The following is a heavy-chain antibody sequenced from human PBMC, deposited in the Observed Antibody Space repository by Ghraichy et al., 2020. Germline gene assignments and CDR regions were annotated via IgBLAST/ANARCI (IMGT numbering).Heavy chain of an antibody. CDR3: AKDLDYGGPGGAFDL. CDR2: VGDSGEYT. Sequence: GASLRLSCAASGFSFISYALTWVRQAPGKGLEWVSAVGDSGEYTYYADSVKGRFTVSKDKSRNTLYLEMNNLRAEDMAVYYCAKDLDYGGPGGAFDLWGRGTMVTVSS. CDR1: GFSFISYA. J-gene: IGHJ3*01. V-gene: IGHV3-23*01. D-gene: IGHD4-23*01.